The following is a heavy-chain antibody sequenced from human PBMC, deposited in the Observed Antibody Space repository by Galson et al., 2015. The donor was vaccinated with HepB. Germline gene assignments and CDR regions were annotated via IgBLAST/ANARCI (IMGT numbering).Heavy chain of an antibody. D-gene: IGHD6-13*01. CDR1: GFTFSSYW. J-gene: IGHJ6*02. CDR3: ARCGSQQLVLITSLPYYYYGMDV. CDR2: IKQDGSEK. Sequence: SLRLSCAASGFTFSSYWMSWVRQAPGKGLEWVANIKQDGSEKYYVDSVKGRFTISRDNAKSSLYLQMNSLRAEDTAVYYCARCGSQQLVLITSLPYYYYGMDVWGQGTTVTVSS. V-gene: IGHV3-7*01.